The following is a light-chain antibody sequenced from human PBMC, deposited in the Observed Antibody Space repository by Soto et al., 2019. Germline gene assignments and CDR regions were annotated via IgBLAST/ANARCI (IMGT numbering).Light chain of an antibody. CDR3: QKYNSAPYT. Sequence: DIQMTQSPSSLSASVGDRVTITCRASQGISNYLAWYQQKPGKVPKLLMYAASTLQSGVPTRFSGSGSGTDFTHTISSLQPEDVATYYCQKYNSAPYTFGQGTKLEIK. J-gene: IGKJ2*01. CDR1: QGISNY. CDR2: AAS. V-gene: IGKV1-27*01.